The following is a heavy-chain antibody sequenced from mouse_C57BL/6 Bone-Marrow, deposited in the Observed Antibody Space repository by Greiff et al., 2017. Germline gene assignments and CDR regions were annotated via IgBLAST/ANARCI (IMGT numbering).Heavy chain of an antibody. D-gene: IGHD2-2*01. CDR2: INPNYGTT. V-gene: IGHV1-39*01. CDR3: ERGYGYDYAMDY. CDR1: GYSFTDYN. Sequence: EVKLVESGPELVKPGASVKISCKASGYSFTDYNMNWVKQSNGKSLEWIGAINPNYGTTSYNQKFKGKATLTVDQSSSTAYMQLNSLTSEDSAVYYCERGYGYDYAMDYWGQGTSVTVSS. J-gene: IGHJ4*01.